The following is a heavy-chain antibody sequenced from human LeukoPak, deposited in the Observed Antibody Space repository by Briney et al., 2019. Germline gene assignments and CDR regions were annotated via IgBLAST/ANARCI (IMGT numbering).Heavy chain of an antibody. J-gene: IGHJ4*02. D-gene: IGHD3-10*01. CDR3: ARTAQDFYDSGSLDY. CDR1: GYTFPSYW. V-gene: IGHV5-10-1*01. Sequence: GESLGISCKGSGYTFPSYWISWVRQMPGKGLEGMGMIDPTDSYTNYSPSFQGHVTISADKSISTAYLQWSSLKTSDTAMYYCARTAQDFYDSGSLDYWGQGTLVTVSS. CDR2: IDPTDSYT.